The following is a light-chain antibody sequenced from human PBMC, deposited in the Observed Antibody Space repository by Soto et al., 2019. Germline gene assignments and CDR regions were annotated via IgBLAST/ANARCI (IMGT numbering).Light chain of an antibody. J-gene: IGLJ1*01. CDR1: SSDVGNYNF. CDR3: SSYASSSSYV. CDR2: QVT. Sequence: QSALTQPASVSGSPGQSITISCTGTSSDVGNYNFVSWYQHHAGTAPKLIIYQVTNRPSGVSDRFSGSKSGDTASLTISGLQAEDEADYYCSSYASSSSYVFGGGTKLTVL. V-gene: IGLV2-14*01.